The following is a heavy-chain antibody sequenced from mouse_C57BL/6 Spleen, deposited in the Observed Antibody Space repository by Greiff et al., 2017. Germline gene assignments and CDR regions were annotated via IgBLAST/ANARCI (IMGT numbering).Heavy chain of an antibody. Sequence: QVQLQQPGAELVRPGSSVKLSCKASGYTFTSYWMHWVKQRPIQGLEWIGNIDPSDSETHYNQKFKDKATLTVDKSSITAYMQISSLASEDSAVYNCASCDYGSPFDYWGQGTTLTVSS. J-gene: IGHJ2*01. CDR3: ASCDYGSPFDY. V-gene: IGHV1-52*01. CDR1: GYTFTSYW. D-gene: IGHD1-1*01. CDR2: IDPSDSET.